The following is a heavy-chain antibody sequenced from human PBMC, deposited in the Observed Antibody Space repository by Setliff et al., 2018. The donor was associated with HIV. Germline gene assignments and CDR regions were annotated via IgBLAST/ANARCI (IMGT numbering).Heavy chain of an antibody. J-gene: IGHJ4*02. CDR2: ISAYNGNT. D-gene: IGHD4-17*01. CDR1: GYTFTSYG. CDR3: ARDDFTVSTKGDY. Sequence: ASVKVSCQASGYTFTSYGISWVRQAPGQGLEWMGWISAYNGNTNYAQKFQGRITLTTDTSTNTAYMELRSLRSDDTAVYYCARDDFTVSTKGDYWGQGTLVTVSS. V-gene: IGHV1-18*01.